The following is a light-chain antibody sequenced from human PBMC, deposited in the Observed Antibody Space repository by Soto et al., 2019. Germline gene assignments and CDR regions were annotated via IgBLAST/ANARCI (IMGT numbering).Light chain of an antibody. CDR2: AAS. Sequence: DIHMTQSPSSLSASVRDRVTITCRASQSISSYLNWYQQKPGKAPKLLIYAASSLQSGVPSRFSGSGSGTDFTLTISSLQPEDFATYYCQQRSTFGQGTRLEIK. CDR1: QSISSY. V-gene: IGKV1-39*01. J-gene: IGKJ5*01. CDR3: QQRST.